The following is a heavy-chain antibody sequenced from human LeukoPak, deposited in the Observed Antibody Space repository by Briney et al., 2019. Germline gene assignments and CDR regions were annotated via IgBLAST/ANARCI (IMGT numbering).Heavy chain of an antibody. CDR2: INADGTNT. CDR1: GFTFSSYW. J-gene: IGHJ4*02. D-gene: IGHD1-26*01. V-gene: IGHV3-74*01. CDR3: ARGYSGTYRVDY. Sequence: GGSLRLSCAASGFTFSSYWMHWVRQVPGKGLVWVSRINADGTNTTYADSVKGRFTMSRDNAKSRLYLQMNSLRAEDTAVYYCARGYSGTYRVDYWGQGTLVTVSS.